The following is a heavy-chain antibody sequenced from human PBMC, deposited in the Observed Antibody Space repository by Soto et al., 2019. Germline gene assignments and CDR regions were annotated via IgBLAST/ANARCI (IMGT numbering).Heavy chain of an antibody. V-gene: IGHV3-66*01. Sequence: GRSLRLSCAASGFTVSSNYMSWGRQAPGKGLEWVSIISSAGSTYHADSVKGRFTISRDNSKNTLYLQMNSLRVEDTAVYYCARDSSSEGMDVWGQGTTVTVSS. J-gene: IGHJ6*02. CDR2: ISSAGST. D-gene: IGHD6-6*01. CDR3: ARDSSSEGMDV. CDR1: GFTVSSNY.